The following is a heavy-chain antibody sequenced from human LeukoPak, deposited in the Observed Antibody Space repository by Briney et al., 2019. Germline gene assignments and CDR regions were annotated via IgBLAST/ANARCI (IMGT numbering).Heavy chain of an antibody. V-gene: IGHV3-23*01. CDR1: GLTFSTYG. D-gene: IGHD3-10*01. J-gene: IGHJ4*02. Sequence: PGGSLRLSCAASGLTFSTYGMTWVRQAPGKGLEWVSAISGSGASTYYADSVKGRFTISRDNSKNTLYVQMNILRAEDTAVYYCARRVHDYYGSGSYHPFDYWGQGTLVTVSS. CDR2: ISGSGAST. CDR3: ARRVHDYYGSGSYHPFDY.